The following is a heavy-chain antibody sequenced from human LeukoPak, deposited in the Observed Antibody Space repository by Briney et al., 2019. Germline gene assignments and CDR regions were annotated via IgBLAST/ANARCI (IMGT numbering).Heavy chain of an antibody. D-gene: IGHD5-18*01. J-gene: IGHJ3*02. V-gene: IGHV3-11*06. CDR1: GFTFSGYV. Sequence: GGSLRLSCAVSGFTFSGYVMSWVRQAPGKGLEWVSYISSSSSYTNYADSVKGRFTISRDNAKNSLYLQMNSLRAEDTAVYYCARGGTAMADDAFDIWGQGTMVTVSS. CDR3: ARGGTAMADDAFDI. CDR2: ISSSSSYT.